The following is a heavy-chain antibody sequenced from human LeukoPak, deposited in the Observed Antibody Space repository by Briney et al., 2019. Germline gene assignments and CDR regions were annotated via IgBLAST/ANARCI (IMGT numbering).Heavy chain of an antibody. V-gene: IGHV3-7*03. CDR1: GFTFSSYW. J-gene: IGHJ4*02. D-gene: IGHD2-21*02. CDR2: IKQDGSEK. Sequence: GGSLRLSCAASGFTFSSYWMSWVRQAPGKGLEWVANIKQDGSEKYYVDSVKGRFTISRDNAKNSLYLQMNSLRAEDTAVYYCARDRAYCGADCYLGIDSWGQGTLVTVSS. CDR3: ARDRAYCGADCYLGIDS.